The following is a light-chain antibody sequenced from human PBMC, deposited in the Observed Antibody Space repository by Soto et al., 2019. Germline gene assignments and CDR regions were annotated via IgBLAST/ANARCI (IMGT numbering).Light chain of an antibody. V-gene: IGLV2-14*03. CDR3: ASHTTTNTRV. Sequence: QSVLTQPASVSGSPGQPIAISCTGTSSDVGAYDYVSWYQQHPDRAPRLGIYEVSNRPSVVSNRFSGSKSVNTATLTISGLQAEDEADYYCASHTTTNTRVFGTGTKLTVL. CDR2: EVS. J-gene: IGLJ1*01. CDR1: SSDVGAYDY.